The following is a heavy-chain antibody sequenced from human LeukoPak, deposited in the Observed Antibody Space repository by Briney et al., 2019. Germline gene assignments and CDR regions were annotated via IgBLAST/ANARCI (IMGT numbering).Heavy chain of an antibody. V-gene: IGHV4-61*02. J-gene: IGHJ4*02. CDR3: ARDSGSSPYYFDY. CDR2: IYTSGST. Sequence: SETLSLTSTVSGGSISSGGYYWSWIRQPAGKGLEWIGRIYTSGSTNYNPSLKSRVTMSVDTSKNQFSLKLSSVTAADTAVYYCARDSGSSPYYFDYWGQGTLVTVSS. D-gene: IGHD3-10*01. CDR1: GGSISSGGYY.